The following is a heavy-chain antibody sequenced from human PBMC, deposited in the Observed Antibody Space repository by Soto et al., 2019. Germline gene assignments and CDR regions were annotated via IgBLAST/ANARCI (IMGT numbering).Heavy chain of an antibody. J-gene: IGHJ4*02. CDR1: GFIFDDYA. CDR3: VKDVGSRHYDFTNFDS. V-gene: IGHV3-9*01. CDR2: IDWNRATV. D-gene: IGHD3-3*01. Sequence: PVGSLRLSCLASGFIFDDYAIHWVRQLAGKGLEWVSGIDWNRATVGYADSVKGRFTLSRDNARNSVVLQMNSLRHEDTAVYYCVKDVGSRHYDFTNFDSWGQGTLVTVSS.